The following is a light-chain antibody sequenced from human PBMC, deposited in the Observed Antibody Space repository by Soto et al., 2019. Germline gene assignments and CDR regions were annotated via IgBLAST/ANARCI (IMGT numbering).Light chain of an antibody. CDR2: GAS. V-gene: IGKV3-20*01. Sequence: EIVLTQSPGTLSLSPGERATLSCRAGQSASSRYLAWYQKKPGQAPRLLIYGASSRATGIPDRFSGSGSGTDFTLTISRLEPEDVAVYYCQQYGSSPWTFGQGTKVEIK. CDR3: QQYGSSPWT. J-gene: IGKJ1*01. CDR1: QSASSRY.